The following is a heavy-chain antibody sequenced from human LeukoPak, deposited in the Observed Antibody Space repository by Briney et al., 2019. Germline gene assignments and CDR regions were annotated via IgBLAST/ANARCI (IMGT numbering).Heavy chain of an antibody. D-gene: IGHD7-27*01. V-gene: IGHV3-30-3*01. J-gene: IGHJ4*02. CDR3: AKDRLNWGGPFDY. Sequence: PGGSLRLSCAASGFTFSSYAMHWVRQAPGKGLEWVAVISYDGSNKYYADSVKGRFTISRDNSRNTLHLQMNSLRAEDTAVYYCAKDRLNWGGPFDYWGQGTLVTVSS. CDR2: ISYDGSNK. CDR1: GFTFSSYA.